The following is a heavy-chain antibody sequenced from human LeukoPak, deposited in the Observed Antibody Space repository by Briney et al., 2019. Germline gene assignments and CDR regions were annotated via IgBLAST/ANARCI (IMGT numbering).Heavy chain of an antibody. V-gene: IGHV3-23*01. J-gene: IGHJ5*02. CDR2: ISGSGGNP. D-gene: IGHD3-16*01. CDR1: GFTFSSHG. Sequence: GETLRLSCAASGFTFSSHGMNWVRQAPGKGLELVSGISGSGGNPYYADYVKGRFTISRDNSKNTLYLQMNSLRAEDTAVYYCAKDDNYIRFLSWGQGTLVTVSS. CDR3: AKDDNYIRFLS.